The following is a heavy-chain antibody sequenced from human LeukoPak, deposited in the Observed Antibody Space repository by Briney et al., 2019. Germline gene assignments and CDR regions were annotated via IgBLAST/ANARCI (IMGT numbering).Heavy chain of an antibody. CDR3: ALMGRFRGVIEVRDAFDI. J-gene: IGHJ3*02. CDR2: IYTSGST. Sequence: PSETLSLTCTGSGGSISSYYWSWIRQPAGKGLEWIGRIYTSGSTNYNPSLKSRVTMSVDTSKNQFSLKLSSVTAADTAVYYCALMGRFRGVIEVRDAFDIWGQGTMATVSS. V-gene: IGHV4-4*07. D-gene: IGHD3-10*01. CDR1: GGSISSYY.